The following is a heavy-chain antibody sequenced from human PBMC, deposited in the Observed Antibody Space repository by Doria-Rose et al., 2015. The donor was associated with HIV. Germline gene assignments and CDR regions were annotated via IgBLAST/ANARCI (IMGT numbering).Heavy chain of an antibody. CDR1: GVSLSSPGMG. D-gene: IGHD6-13*01. CDR3: ARIKSSRWYHKYYFDF. J-gene: IGHJ4*02. V-gene: IGHV2-26*01. CDR2: NFSDDER. Sequence: QVTLKESGPVLVKPTETLTLTCTVSGVSLSSPGMGVSWIRQPPGKALEWLANNFSDDERSYKTYLKSRLTISRGTSKSQVVLTMTDMDPVDTATYYCARIKSSRWYHKYYFDFWGQGTQVIVSA.